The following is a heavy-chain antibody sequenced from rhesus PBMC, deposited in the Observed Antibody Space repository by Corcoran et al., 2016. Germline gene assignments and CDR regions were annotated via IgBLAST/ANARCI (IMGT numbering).Heavy chain of an antibody. Sequence: QVQLQESGPGPVKPSETLPLTCAVSGPSTSSNSSSWIRQPPGKGRGVIGYINGSMGSTGYNPSLKSRVTCSRNTSKYQFSLTLSSVTAADTAAYYCARGSGNYGLDSWGQGVVVTVSS. CDR2: INGSMGST. V-gene: IGHV4S6*01. CDR1: GPSTSSNS. CDR3: ARGSGNYGLDS. J-gene: IGHJ6*01. D-gene: IGHD2-21*01.